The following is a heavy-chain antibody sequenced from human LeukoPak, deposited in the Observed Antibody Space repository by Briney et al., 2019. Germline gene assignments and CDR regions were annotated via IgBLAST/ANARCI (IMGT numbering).Heavy chain of an antibody. D-gene: IGHD3-16*02. CDR3: ARHDSFIPF. V-gene: IGHV3-23*01. CDR1: GFTFSDYA. J-gene: IGHJ4*02. CDR2: ISDCGRSS. Sequence: GGSLRLSCVASGFTFSDYAMSWVRQAPGKGLEWVSGISDCGRSSYYTDSVKGRCTISRDNSKNTVSLQINNLRTEDTAVYFCARHDSFIPFWGQGTLVTVTS.